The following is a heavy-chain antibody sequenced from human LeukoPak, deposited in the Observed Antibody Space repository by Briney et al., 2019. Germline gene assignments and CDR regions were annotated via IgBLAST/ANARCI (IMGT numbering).Heavy chain of an antibody. J-gene: IGHJ4*02. CDR3: ARYLSSGLDY. D-gene: IGHD3-10*01. V-gene: IGHV4-59*08. CDR1: GGSISTYY. CDR2: IYYSGST. Sequence: PSENLSLTCTVSGGSISTYYWSWIRQPPGKGLEWIGYIYYSGSTNYNPSLKSRVTISVDTSKNQFSLKLTSVTAADTAVYYCARYLSSGLDYWGQGTLVTVSS.